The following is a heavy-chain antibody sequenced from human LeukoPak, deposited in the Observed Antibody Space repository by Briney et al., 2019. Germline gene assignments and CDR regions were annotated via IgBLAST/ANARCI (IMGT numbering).Heavy chain of an antibody. V-gene: IGHV1-8*01. J-gene: IGHJ6*02. CDR1: GYTFTSYD. CDR3: ARRRITIFGVVYYGMDV. D-gene: IGHD3-3*01. Sequence: ASVKVSCKASGYTFTSYDINWVRQAIGQGLEWMGWMNPNSGNTGYAQKFQGRVTMTRNTSISTAYMELSSLRSEDTAVYYCARRRITIFGVVYYGMDVWGQGTTVTVSS. CDR2: MNPNSGNT.